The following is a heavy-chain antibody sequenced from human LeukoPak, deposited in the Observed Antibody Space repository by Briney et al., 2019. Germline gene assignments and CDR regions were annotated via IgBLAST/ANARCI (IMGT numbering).Heavy chain of an antibody. J-gene: IGHJ4*02. Sequence: PSEILSLTCTVSGGSISSYYWSWIRQPPGKGLEWIGYIYYSGSTNYNPSLKSRVTISVDTSKNQFSLKLSSVTAADTAVYYCARAKTTVTTTPSFDYWGQGTLVTVSS. D-gene: IGHD4-17*01. CDR3: ARAKTTVTTTPSFDY. CDR1: GGSISSYY. CDR2: IYYSGST. V-gene: IGHV4-59*01.